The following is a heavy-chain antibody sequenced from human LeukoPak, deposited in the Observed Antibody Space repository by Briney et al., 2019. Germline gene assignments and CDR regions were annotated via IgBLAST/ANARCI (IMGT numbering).Heavy chain of an antibody. CDR1: GYTFIRYG. J-gene: IGHJ3*02. D-gene: IGHD2-15*01. CDR2: ISPYNGNT. V-gene: IGHV1-18*01. CDR3: ARDPCTGGSCHDAFDM. Sequence: ASVKVSCKASGYTFIRYGISWVQQAPGQGLEWMGWISPYNGNTNYAQRLQGRVTMTTDTSTSTAYMELRSLRSDDTAVYYCARDPCTGGSCHDAFDMWGQGTMVTVSS.